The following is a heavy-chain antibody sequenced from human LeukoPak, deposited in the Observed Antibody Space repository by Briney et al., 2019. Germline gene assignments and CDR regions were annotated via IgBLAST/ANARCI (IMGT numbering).Heavy chain of an antibody. V-gene: IGHV3-23*01. Sequence: GGSLRLSFPASGFTFSSYAMSWVRQARGKGLEGVSAISGSGGSTYYADSVKGRFTISRDNSKNTLYLQMNSLRAEDTAVYYCAKDREVRGVNWFDPWGQGTLVTVSS. CDR1: GFTFSSYA. D-gene: IGHD3-10*01. J-gene: IGHJ5*02. CDR2: ISGSGGST. CDR3: AKDREVRGVNWFDP.